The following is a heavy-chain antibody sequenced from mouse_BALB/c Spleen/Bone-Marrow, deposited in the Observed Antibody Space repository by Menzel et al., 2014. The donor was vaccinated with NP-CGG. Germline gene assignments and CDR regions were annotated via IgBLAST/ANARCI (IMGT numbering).Heavy chain of an antibody. CDR3: ARESYGNWFAY. V-gene: IGHV1-4*01. J-gene: IGHJ3*01. D-gene: IGHD2-1*01. Sequence: QVQLQQSGTELARPGASVKMSCKASGYTFTSYTMHWVKQRPGQGLEWIGYINPSSGYTNYNQKLKDKATLTADKSSSTAYMQLSSLTSEDSAVYYCARESYGNWFAYWGQGTLVTVSA. CDR1: GYTFTSYT. CDR2: INPSSGYT.